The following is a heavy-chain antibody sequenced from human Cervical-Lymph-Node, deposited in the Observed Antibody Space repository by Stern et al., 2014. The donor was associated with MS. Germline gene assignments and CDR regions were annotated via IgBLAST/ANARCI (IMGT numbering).Heavy chain of an antibody. D-gene: IGHD3-22*01. Sequence: VQLVESGAEVKKPGASVKVSCKSSGYTFTSYDINWVRQATAQGLDWMGWVKPNSGDTGYAQKFQGRVTMTRNTSISTAYMELNSLRSEDTAVYYCARSDSPLYYGMDVWGQGTTVTVSS. CDR3: ARSDSPLYYGMDV. J-gene: IGHJ6*02. CDR2: VKPNSGDT. V-gene: IGHV1-8*01. CDR1: GYTFTSYD.